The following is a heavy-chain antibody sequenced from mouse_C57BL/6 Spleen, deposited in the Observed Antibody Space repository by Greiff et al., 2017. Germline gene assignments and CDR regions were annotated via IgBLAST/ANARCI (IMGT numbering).Heavy chain of an antibody. CDR1: GYTFTSYW. CDR2: IDPSASYT. CDR3: ARRGHSYAMGY. Sequence: QVQLQQPGAELVRPGPSVKLSCKASGYTFTSYWMHWVKQRPGQGLEWIGVIDPSASYTNYNQKFKGKATVTVDTSSSTAYMQLSSLTSEDSAVYYWARRGHSYAMGYWGQGTSVTVSS. V-gene: IGHV1-59*01. J-gene: IGHJ4*01. D-gene: IGHD3-3*01.